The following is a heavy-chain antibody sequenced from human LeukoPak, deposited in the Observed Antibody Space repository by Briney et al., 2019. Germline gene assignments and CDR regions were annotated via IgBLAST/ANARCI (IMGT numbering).Heavy chain of an antibody. CDR3: ARDDTRGEDIVVVVAALDY. Sequence: GGSLRLSCAASGFTFSSHGMHWVRQAPGKGLEWVAVISYDGSNIYYADSVKGRFTISRDNSKNTLYLQMNSLRAEDTAVYYCARDDTRGEDIVVVVAALDYWGQGTLVTVSS. CDR1: GFTFSSHG. J-gene: IGHJ4*02. D-gene: IGHD2-15*01. CDR2: ISYDGSNI. V-gene: IGHV3-30*03.